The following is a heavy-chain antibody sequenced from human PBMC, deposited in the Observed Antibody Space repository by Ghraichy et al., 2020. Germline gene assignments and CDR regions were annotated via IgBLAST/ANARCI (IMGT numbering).Heavy chain of an antibody. CDR3: ARRVYGDYVGYYFDY. CDR1: GYSFTSYW. CDR2: IYPGDSDT. Sequence: GESLNISCKGSGYSFTSYWIGWVRQMPGKGLEWMGFIYPGDSDTRYSPSFQGQVTISADKSISTAYLQWSSLEASDTAMYYCARRVYGDYVGYYFDYWGQGTLVTVSS. J-gene: IGHJ4*02. D-gene: IGHD4-17*01. V-gene: IGHV5-51*01.